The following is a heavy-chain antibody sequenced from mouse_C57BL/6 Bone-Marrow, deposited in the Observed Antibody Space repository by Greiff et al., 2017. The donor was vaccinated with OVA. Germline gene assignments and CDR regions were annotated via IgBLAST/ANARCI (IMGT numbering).Heavy chain of an antibody. CDR3: ARRGIYYGNYDY. D-gene: IGHD2-1*01. Sequence: VKLQQPGAELVKPGASVKLSCKASGYTFTSYWMHWVKQRPGQGLEWIGMIHPNSGSTNYNEKFKSKATLTVDKSSSTAYMQLSSLTSEDSAVYYCARRGIYYGNYDYWGQGTTLTVSS. CDR1: GYTFTSYW. J-gene: IGHJ2*01. CDR2: IHPNSGST. V-gene: IGHV1-64*01.